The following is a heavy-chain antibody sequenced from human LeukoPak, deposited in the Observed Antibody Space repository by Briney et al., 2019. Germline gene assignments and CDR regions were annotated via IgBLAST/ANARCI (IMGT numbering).Heavy chain of an antibody. J-gene: IGHJ3*01. CDR2: VSYTGRT. D-gene: IGHD3-22*01. V-gene: IGHV4-59*11. CDR3: ARLLDNDISGDPDTFDV. Sequence: SETLSLTCTVSGGSLSGHYWSWIRQPPGKRLEWIGDVSYTGRTKYNPSLQSRVTISIDTSKSQFSLKLTSVTSADTAVYSCARLLDNDISGDPDTFDVWGQGTTVIVSS. CDR1: GGSLSGHY.